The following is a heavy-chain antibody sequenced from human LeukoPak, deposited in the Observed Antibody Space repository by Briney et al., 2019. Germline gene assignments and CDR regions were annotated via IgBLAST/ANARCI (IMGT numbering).Heavy chain of an antibody. D-gene: IGHD1-7*01. V-gene: IGHV3-30*02. CDR2: IRYDGSNK. CDR1: GFTFSSYG. CDR3: ARPRRELLSAFDI. Sequence: QTGGSLRLSCAASGFTFSSYGMHWVRQAPGKGLEWVAFIRYDGSNKYYADSVKGRFTISRDNSKNTLYLQMNSLRAEDTAVYYCARPRRELLSAFDIWGQGTMVTVSS. J-gene: IGHJ3*02.